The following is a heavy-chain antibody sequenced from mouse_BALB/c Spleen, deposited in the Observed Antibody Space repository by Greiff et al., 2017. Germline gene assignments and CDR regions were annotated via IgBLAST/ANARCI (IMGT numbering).Heavy chain of an antibody. V-gene: IGHV1-18*01. CDR1: GYTFTDYN. Sequence: VQLKQSGPELVKPGASVKIPCKASGYTFTDYNMDWVKQSHGKSLEWIGDINPNNGGTIYNQKFKGKATLTVDKSSSTAYMELRSLTSEDTAVYYCARGGITTVSYAMDYWGQGTSVTVSS. D-gene: IGHD1-1*01. CDR3: ARGGITTVSYAMDY. J-gene: IGHJ4*01. CDR2: INPNNGGT.